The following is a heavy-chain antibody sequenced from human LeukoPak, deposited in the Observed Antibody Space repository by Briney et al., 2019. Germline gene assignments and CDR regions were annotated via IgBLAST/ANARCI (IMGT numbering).Heavy chain of an antibody. D-gene: IGHD3-10*01. J-gene: IGHJ5*02. CDR1: GFTFSSYG. CDR3: ARDSYQDYYGRSDP. Sequence: GGSLRLSCAASGFTFSSYGMHWVRQAPGKRLEWVAVIWDDGNNKRYANSVNGRFTISRDNSENTLYLQMNGLTAEDTAMYYCARDSYQDYYGRSDPWGQGTLVIVSS. CDR2: IWDDGNNK. V-gene: IGHV3-33*01.